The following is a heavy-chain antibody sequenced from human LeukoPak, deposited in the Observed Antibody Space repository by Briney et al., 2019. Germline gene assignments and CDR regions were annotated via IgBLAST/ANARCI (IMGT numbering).Heavy chain of an antibody. CDR3: TREAAAGIDY. V-gene: IGHV3-7*01. CDR2: IKQDGSEK. CDR1: GFTFSTYW. Sequence: GGSLRLSXAASGFTFSTYWMSWVRQPPGKGLEWLANIKQDGSEKYYLDSVKGRFTISRDNAKNSLYLQMNSLRAEDTAVYFCTREAAAGIDYWGQGTLVTVSS. D-gene: IGHD6-13*01. J-gene: IGHJ4*02.